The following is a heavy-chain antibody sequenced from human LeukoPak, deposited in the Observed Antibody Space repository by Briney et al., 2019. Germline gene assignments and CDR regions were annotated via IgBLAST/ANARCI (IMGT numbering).Heavy chain of an antibody. CDR1: GGSISSSSYY. Sequence: SETLSLTCTVSGGSISSSSYYWGWIRQPPGKGLEWIGSIYYSGSTYYNPSLKSRVTISVDTSKNQFSLKLSSVTAADTAVYYCARRDHGDYSDYWGQGTLVTVS. J-gene: IGHJ4*02. V-gene: IGHV4-39*01. CDR3: ARRDHGDYSDY. CDR2: IYYSGST. D-gene: IGHD4-17*01.